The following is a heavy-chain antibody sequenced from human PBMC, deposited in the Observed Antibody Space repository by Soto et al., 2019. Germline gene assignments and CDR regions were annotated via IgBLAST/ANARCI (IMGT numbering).Heavy chain of an antibody. V-gene: IGHV4-34*01. CDR1: GLILRGYY. D-gene: IGHD6-19*01. CDR3: ARLRRLVRGYYYYGMDV. Sequence: SGTLPLSCVAYGLILRGYYWSWIRQPPGKGLEWIGEINHSGSTNYNPSLKSRVTISVDTSKNQFSLKLSSVTAADTAVYYCARLRRLVRGYYYYGMDVWGQGTTVS. CDR2: INHSGST. J-gene: IGHJ6*02.